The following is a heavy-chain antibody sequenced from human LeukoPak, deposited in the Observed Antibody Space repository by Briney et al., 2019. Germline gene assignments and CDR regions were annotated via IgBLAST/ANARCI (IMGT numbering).Heavy chain of an antibody. CDR3: ARDLVVVADSLNYYYYYMDV. CDR2: ISSSSSYI. D-gene: IGHD2-15*01. CDR1: GFTFSSYS. V-gene: IGHV3-21*01. J-gene: IGHJ6*03. Sequence: PGGSLRLSCAASGFTFSSYSMNWVRQAPGKGLEWVSSISSSSSYIYYADSVKGRFTISRDNAKNSLYLQMNSLRAEDTAVYYCARDLVVVADSLNYYYYYMDVWGKGTTVTVSS.